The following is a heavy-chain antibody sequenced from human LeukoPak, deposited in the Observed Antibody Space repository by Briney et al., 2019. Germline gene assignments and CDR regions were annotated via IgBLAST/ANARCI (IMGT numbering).Heavy chain of an antibody. CDR1: GGSISSYY. CDR2: VYYSGSP. V-gene: IGHV4-59*08. Sequence: PSETLSLTCTVSGGSISSYYWNWIRQPPGRGLEWIGYVYYSGSPNYNPSLESRVTISVDTSRNQFSLKLSSVTAADTAVYYCARRVYYYDSAPFDIWGQGTMVTVS. D-gene: IGHD3-22*01. J-gene: IGHJ3*02. CDR3: ARRVYYYDSAPFDI.